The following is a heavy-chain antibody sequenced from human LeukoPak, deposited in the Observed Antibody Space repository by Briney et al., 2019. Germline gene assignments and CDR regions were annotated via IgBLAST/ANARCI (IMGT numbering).Heavy chain of an antibody. CDR1: GYTFTGYY. D-gene: IGHD6-19*01. CDR3: AVAGTSSVGDC. J-gene: IGHJ4*02. V-gene: IGHV7-4-1*02. CDR2: INTNTGNP. Sequence: ASVKVSCKASGYTFTGYYMHWVRQAPGQGLEWMGWINTNTGNPTYAQGFTGRFVFSLDTSVSTAYLQISSLKAEDTAVYYCAVAGTSSVGDCWGQGTLVTVSS.